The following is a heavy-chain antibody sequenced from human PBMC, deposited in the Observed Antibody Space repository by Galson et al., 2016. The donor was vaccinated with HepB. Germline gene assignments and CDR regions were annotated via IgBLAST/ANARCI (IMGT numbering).Heavy chain of an antibody. CDR2: ITPYNGNI. J-gene: IGHJ6*04. V-gene: IGHV1-18*01. CDR1: GYKFTKHS. D-gene: IGHD3-3*01. CDR3: ARVEGLPTIFGGVNYSPPVRGLDV. Sequence: SVKVSCKASGYKFTKHSISWVRQAPGQGPEWLGWITPYNGNIKYADNFQDRVTMTMDTSTNTVYMEMRRLTSDDTAVYYCARVEGLPTIFGGVNYSPPVRGLDVWGKGTAVAVSS.